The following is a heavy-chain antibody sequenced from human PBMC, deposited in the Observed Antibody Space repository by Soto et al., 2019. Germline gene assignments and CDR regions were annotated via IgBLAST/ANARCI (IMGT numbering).Heavy chain of an antibody. CDR2: ISGSGVST. J-gene: IGHJ4*02. CDR1: GFTFSSYA. Sequence: GGSLRLSCAASGFTFSSYAMSWVRQAPGKGLEWVSAISGSGVSTYYADSVKGRCTISRDNSKNTLYLQMNSLRGEDTAGYYCAKEHHPSSSWSEFNYWGQGTLVTVAS. CDR3: AKEHHPSSSWSEFNY. D-gene: IGHD6-13*01. V-gene: IGHV3-23*01.